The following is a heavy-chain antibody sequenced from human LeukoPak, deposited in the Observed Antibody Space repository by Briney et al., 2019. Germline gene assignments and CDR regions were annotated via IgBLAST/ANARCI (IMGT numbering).Heavy chain of an antibody. D-gene: IGHD2-21*01. CDR3: ARGGELWWPDY. V-gene: IGHV1-3*01. CDR1: GYTFIDYV. CDR2: INAGNGNI. J-gene: IGHJ4*02. Sequence: ASVKVSCKASGYTFIDYVINWVRQAPGQRLEWMGWINAGNGNIKYSQKFQGRVTITRDTSAGTAYMELSSLRSEDTAVYYCARGGELWWPDYWGQGTLVTVFS.